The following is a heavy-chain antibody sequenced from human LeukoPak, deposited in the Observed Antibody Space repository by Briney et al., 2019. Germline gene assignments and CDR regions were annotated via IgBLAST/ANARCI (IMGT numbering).Heavy chain of an antibody. CDR2: IYYSGST. CDR3: ARDRSERFLEWLSEWGN. Sequence: KASETLSLTCTVSGGSISSSSYYWGWIRQPPGKGLEWIGSIYYSGSTYYNPSLKSRVTISVDTSKNQFSLKLSSVTAADTAVYYCARDRSERFLEWLSEWGNWGQGTLVTVSS. V-gene: IGHV4-39*02. CDR1: GGSISSSSYY. D-gene: IGHD3-3*01. J-gene: IGHJ4*02.